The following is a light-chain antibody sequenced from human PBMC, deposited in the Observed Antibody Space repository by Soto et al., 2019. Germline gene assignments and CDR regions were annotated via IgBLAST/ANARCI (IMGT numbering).Light chain of an antibody. Sequence: QSVLTQPPSASGAPGQSVAISCTGTISDVGGYNYVSWYQQHPGKAPKLMIYEVNKRPSGVPDRFSGSKSGNTASLTVSGIQAEDEADYYCSSYAGSSNFFGTGNKLTVL. CDR3: SSYAGSSNF. J-gene: IGLJ1*01. CDR2: EVN. V-gene: IGLV2-8*01. CDR1: ISDVGGYNY.